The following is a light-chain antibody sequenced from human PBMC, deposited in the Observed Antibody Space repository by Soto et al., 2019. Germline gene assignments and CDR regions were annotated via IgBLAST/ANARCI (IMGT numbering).Light chain of an antibody. Sequence: QSVLTQPPSVSGAPGPRVTISCTGSSSTIGAGYNVHWYQQLPGTAPKLLIYVNSNRPSGVPDRFSGSKSGTSASLAITGLQAEDEADYYCQSYDSSLSGVVFGGGTKLTVL. V-gene: IGLV1-40*01. CDR1: SSTIGAGYN. J-gene: IGLJ2*01. CDR3: QSYDSSLSGVV. CDR2: VNS.